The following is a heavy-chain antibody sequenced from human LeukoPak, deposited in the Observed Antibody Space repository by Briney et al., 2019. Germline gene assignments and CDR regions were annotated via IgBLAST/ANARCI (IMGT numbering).Heavy chain of an antibody. CDR1: GFTFDDYA. CDR2: ISWNSGSI. V-gene: IGHV3-9*01. D-gene: IGHD3-9*01. Sequence: PGGSLRLSCAASGFTFDDYAMHWVRQAPGKGLEWVSGISWNSGSIGYADSVKGRFTISRDNAKNSLHLQMNSLRAEDTALYYCAKAMPHYDILTGYYPTGGAFDIWGQGTMVTVSS. CDR3: AKAMPHYDILTGYYPTGGAFDI. J-gene: IGHJ3*02.